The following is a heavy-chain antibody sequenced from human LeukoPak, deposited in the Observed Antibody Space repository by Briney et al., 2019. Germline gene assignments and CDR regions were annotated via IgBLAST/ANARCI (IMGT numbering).Heavy chain of an antibody. D-gene: IGHD2-2*02. J-gene: IGHJ4*02. Sequence: GGSLRLSCAASGFTFSSYAMSWVRQAPGKGLEWVPAISGSGGSTYYADSVKGRFTISRDNSKNTLYLQMNSLRAEDTAVYYCAKVGSQGYCSSTSCYTVPYYFDYWGQGTLVTVSS. CDR1: GFTFSSYA. CDR3: AKVGSQGYCSSTSCYTVPYYFDY. V-gene: IGHV3-23*01. CDR2: ISGSGGST.